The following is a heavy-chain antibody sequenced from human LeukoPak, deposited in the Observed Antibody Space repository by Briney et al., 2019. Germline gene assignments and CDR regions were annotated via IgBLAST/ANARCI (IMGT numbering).Heavy chain of an antibody. Sequence: GGSLRLSCAASGFTFSSYGMHWVRQAPGKGLEWVAVIWYDGSNKYYADSVKGRFTISRDNSKNTLYLQMNSLRAEDTAVYYCAKDLTQQYYFDYWGQGTLVTVSS. CDR2: IWYDGSNK. D-gene: IGHD4-11*01. CDR1: GFTFSSYG. CDR3: AKDLTQQYYFDY. V-gene: IGHV3-33*06. J-gene: IGHJ4*02.